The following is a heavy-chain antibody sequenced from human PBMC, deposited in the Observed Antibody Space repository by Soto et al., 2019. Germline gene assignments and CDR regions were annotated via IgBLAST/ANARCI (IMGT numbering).Heavy chain of an antibody. D-gene: IGHD3-9*01. CDR2: ISSSSSYI. CDR1: GFTFSSYS. Sequence: GSLSLSCAASGFTFSSYSMNWVRQAPGKGLEWVSSISSSSSYIYYADSVKGRFTISRDNAKNSLYLQMNSLRAEDTAVYYCARGGYDILTQSGSYYYYYGMDVWGQGTTVTVSS. V-gene: IGHV3-21*01. CDR3: ARGGYDILTQSGSYYYYYGMDV. J-gene: IGHJ6*02.